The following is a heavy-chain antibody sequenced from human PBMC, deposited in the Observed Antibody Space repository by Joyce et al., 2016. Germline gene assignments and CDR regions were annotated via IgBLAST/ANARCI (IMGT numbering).Heavy chain of an antibody. Sequence: EVQLVQSGAEVKKPGATVTISCTVSGYTFTDYYMHWVQQTPGKGLELMGLVDPEDGETLYAEKSHGRVTITAGTSTDTAYMELSSLRSEDTAVYYCATVDYYYGSGTRRDYYYYMDVWGKGTTVTVSS. D-gene: IGHD3-10*01. J-gene: IGHJ6*03. V-gene: IGHV1-69-2*01. CDR3: ATVDYYYGSGTRRDYYYYMDV. CDR1: GYTFTDYY. CDR2: VDPEDGET.